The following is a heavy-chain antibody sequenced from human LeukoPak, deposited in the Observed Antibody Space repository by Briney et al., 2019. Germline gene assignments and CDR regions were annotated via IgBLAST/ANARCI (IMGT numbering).Heavy chain of an antibody. V-gene: IGHV4-59*01. CDR2: IYYSGST. J-gene: IGHJ6*03. D-gene: IGHD1-26*01. CDR3: ARDSGWEFRYYYMDV. CDR1: GGSISSYY. Sequence: SETLSLTCTVSGGSISSYYRSWIRQPPGKGLEWIGYIYYSGSTNYNPSLKSRVTISVDTSKNQFSLKLSSVTAADTAVYYCARDSGWEFRYYYMDVWGKGTTVTVSS.